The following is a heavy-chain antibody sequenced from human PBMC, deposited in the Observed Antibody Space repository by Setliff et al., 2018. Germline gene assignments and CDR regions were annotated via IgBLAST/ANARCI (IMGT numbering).Heavy chain of an antibody. V-gene: IGHV3-21*01. J-gene: IGHJ4*02. CDR1: GFTFSSYS. Sequence: PGGSLRLSCAASGFTFSSYSLNWVRQAPGKGLEWVSSISSSSSYIYYADSVKGRFTISRDNAKNSLFLQMNNLRAEDTALYYCARPGRSNYWDSFDYWGQGTLVTVSS. CDR2: ISSSSSYI. D-gene: IGHD3-10*01. CDR3: ARPGRSNYWDSFDY.